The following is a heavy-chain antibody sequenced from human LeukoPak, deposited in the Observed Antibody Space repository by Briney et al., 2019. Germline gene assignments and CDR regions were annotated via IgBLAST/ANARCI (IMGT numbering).Heavy chain of an antibody. CDR3: ARDRVAAAGYSWFDP. CDR1: GGSISSYY. V-gene: IGHV4-4*07. Sequence: PSETLSLTCTVSGGSISSYYWSWIRQPAGKGLEWIGRIYTSGSTNYNPSLKSRVTMSVDTSKNQFSLKLSSVTAADTAVYYCARDRVAAAGYSWFDPWGQGTLVTVSS. J-gene: IGHJ5*02. CDR2: IYTSGST. D-gene: IGHD6-13*01.